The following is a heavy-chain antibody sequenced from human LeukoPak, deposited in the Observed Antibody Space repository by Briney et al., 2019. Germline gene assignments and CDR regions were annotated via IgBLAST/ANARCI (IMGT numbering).Heavy chain of an antibody. CDR2: ISYDGSNK. CDR1: GFTFSSYA. D-gene: IGHD5-12*01. V-gene: IGHV3-30-3*01. Sequence: GGSLRLSCAASGFTFSSYAMHWVRQAPGKGLEWVAVISYDGSNKYYADSVKGRFTISRDNSKNTLYLQMNSLRAEDTAVYYCARGRLLLDYWGQGTLVTVPS. J-gene: IGHJ4*02. CDR3: ARGRLLLDY.